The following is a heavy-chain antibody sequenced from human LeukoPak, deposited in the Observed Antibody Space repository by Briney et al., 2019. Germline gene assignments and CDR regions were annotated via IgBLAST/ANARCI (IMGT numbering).Heavy chain of an antibody. D-gene: IGHD1-14*01. V-gene: IGHV4-34*01. Sequence: SETLSLTCGVSGGSFSGHYWTWLRQTPGKGLEWMGEINHGGVTNYNPSLKSRVSISIDTSTNEISLNMSSVTAADTGIYYCARGRNWQTLYHYYMDVWGKGATVTVS. CDR2: INHGGVT. CDR1: GGSFSGHY. CDR3: ARGRNWQTLYHYYMDV. J-gene: IGHJ6*03.